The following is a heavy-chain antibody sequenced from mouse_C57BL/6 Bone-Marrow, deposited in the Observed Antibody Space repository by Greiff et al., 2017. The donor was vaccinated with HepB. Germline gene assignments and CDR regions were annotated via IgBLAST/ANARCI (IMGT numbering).Heavy chain of an antibody. D-gene: IGHD2-5*01. CDR2: ISDDGSN. J-gene: IGHJ3*01. CDR1: GYSITSGYY. Sequence: EVKLVESGPGLVKPSQSLSLTCSVTGYSITSGYYWNWIRQPPGNKLEWMGNISDDGSNNYNPTLKNRITITRDTSKNQFFLKLNTVTTEDTATYYCAREGDYSNHRFAYWGQGTLVTVSA. V-gene: IGHV3-6*01. CDR3: AREGDYSNHRFAY.